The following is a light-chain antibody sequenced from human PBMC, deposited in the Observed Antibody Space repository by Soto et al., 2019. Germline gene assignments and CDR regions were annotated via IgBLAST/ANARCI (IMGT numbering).Light chain of an antibody. CDR3: AAWDDSLSGWV. Sequence: QSVLTQPPSASGTPGQRVTISCSGSSSNIGYNYVYWYQQLPATAPKLLIYKNDQRPSGVPDRFSGSKSGTSASLAISGLRSEDEADYYCAAWDDSLSGWVVGGGTKLTVL. CDR2: KND. J-gene: IGLJ3*02. V-gene: IGLV1-47*01. CDR1: SSNIGYNY.